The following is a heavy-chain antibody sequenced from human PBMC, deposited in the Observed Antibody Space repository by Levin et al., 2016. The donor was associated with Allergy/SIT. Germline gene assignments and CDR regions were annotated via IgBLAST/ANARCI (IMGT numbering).Heavy chain of an antibody. CDR1: GYTFTSYG. CDR2: ISAYNGNT. V-gene: IGHV1-18*01. Sequence: ASVKVSCKASGYTFTSYGISWVRQAPGQGLEWMGWISAYNGNTNYAQKLQGRVTMTTDTSTSTAYMELRSLRSDDTAVYYCARDPHCSSTSCYPGWFDPWGQGTLVTVSS. D-gene: IGHD2-2*01. J-gene: IGHJ5*02. CDR3: ARDPHCSSTSCYPGWFDP.